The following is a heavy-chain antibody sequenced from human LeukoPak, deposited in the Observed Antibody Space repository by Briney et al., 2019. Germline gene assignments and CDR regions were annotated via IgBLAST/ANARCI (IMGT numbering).Heavy chain of an antibody. J-gene: IGHJ1*01. Sequence: GGSLRLSCAASGFTFSTHWMSWVRQAPGKGLEWVAAIKEDGSEKYYVDSVKGRFTISRDNAKNSLYLQMNNLRADDTAVYYCARDSSNYCSSVSCLAYFQHWGRGTLVTVSS. CDR2: IKEDGSEK. CDR1: GFTFSTHW. CDR3: ARDSSNYCSSVSCLAYFQH. D-gene: IGHD2-2*01. V-gene: IGHV3-7*01.